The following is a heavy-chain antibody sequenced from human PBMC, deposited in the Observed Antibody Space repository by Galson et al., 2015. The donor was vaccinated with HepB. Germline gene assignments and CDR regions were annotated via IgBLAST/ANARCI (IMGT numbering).Heavy chain of an antibody. CDR1: GFTFTRYT. CDR2: LSVNGDIS. D-gene: IGHD3-16*01. V-gene: IGHV3-23*01. J-gene: IGHJ4*02. Sequence: SLRLSCAASGFTFTRYTMGWVRQAPGKGLKWVSSLSVNGDISYYEDSVKGRFTISRDNSKIMVYLQMNGLRAEDTAVYYCAKVAILGATPHYFDYLGQGTLVTVSS. CDR3: AKVAILGATPHYFDY.